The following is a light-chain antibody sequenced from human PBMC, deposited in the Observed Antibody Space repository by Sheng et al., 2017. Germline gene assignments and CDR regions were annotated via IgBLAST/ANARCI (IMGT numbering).Light chain of an antibody. V-gene: IGKV1D-13*01. CDR1: QGISSA. CDR2: AAS. CDR3: QQYNNWPQT. Sequence: AIQLTQSPSSLSASVGDRVTITCRASQGISSAFAWYQQTPGKAPNLLISAASTLQSGVPSRFSGSGSGTDFTLTISCLQSEDFATYYCQQYNNWPQTFGQGTKVEIK. J-gene: IGKJ1*01.